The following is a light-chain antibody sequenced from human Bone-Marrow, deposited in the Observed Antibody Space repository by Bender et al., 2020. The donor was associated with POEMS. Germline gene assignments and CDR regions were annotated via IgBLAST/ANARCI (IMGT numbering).Light chain of an antibody. V-gene: IGLV1-44*01. CDR1: SSNFGNNA. CDR3: SSWDDSLNGWV. Sequence: QSVLTQPPSASGTPGQRVTISCSGTSSNFGNNAANWYQHVPGTAPKLLIYSNNQRPSGVPDRFPASTSGTSASLAISGLHSDDEADYYCSSWDDSLNGWVFGGGTKLTVL. CDR2: SNN. J-gene: IGLJ3*02.